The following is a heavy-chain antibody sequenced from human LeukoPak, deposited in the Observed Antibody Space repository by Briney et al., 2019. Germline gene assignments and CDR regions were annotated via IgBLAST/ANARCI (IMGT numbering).Heavy chain of an antibody. CDR1: GGSISSGSYY. J-gene: IGHJ6*03. CDR2: IYTSGST. CDR3: ARDAPRDLYYYYYYYMDV. V-gene: IGHV4-61*02. D-gene: IGHD2-21*02. Sequence: PSQTLSLTCTVSGGSISSGSYYWSWIRQLSGKGLEWIGRIYTSGSTNYNPSLKSRVTISVDTSKNQFSLKLSSVTAADTAVYYCARDAPRDLYYYYYYYMDVWGKGTTVTVSS.